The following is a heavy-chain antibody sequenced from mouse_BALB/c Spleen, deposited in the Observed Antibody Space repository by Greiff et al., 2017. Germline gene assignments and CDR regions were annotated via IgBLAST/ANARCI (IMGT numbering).Heavy chain of an antibody. D-gene: IGHD1-1*01. CDR3: ARGMDYGSSLYYFDY. Sequence: EVMLVESGPSLVKPSQTLSLTCSVTGDSITSGYWNWIRKFPGNKLEYMGYISYSGSTYYNPSLKSRISITRDTSKNQYYLQLNSVTTEDTATYYCARGMDYGSSLYYFDYWGQGTTLTVSS. CDR2: ISYSGST. CDR1: GDSITSGY. V-gene: IGHV3-8*02. J-gene: IGHJ2*01.